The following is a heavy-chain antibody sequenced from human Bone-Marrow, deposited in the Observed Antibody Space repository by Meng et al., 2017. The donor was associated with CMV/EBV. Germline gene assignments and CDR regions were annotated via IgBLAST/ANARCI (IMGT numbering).Heavy chain of an antibody. CDR3: ARDEYYYYGMDV. CDR1: GFTFSSYS. Sequence: GGSLRLSCAAPGFTFSSYSMNWVRQAPGKGLEWVSSISSSSSYIYYADSVKGRFTISRDNAKNSLYLQMNSLRAEDTAVYYCARDEYYYYGMDVWGQGTTVTVSS. CDR2: ISSSSSYI. V-gene: IGHV3-21*01. J-gene: IGHJ6*02.